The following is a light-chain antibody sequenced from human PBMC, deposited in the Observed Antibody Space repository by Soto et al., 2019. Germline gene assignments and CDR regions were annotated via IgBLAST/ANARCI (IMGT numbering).Light chain of an antibody. V-gene: IGKV1-5*03. J-gene: IGKJ1*01. CDR1: QSISSY. CDR3: QQYNSYSPT. CDR2: KAS. Sequence: DIRLTQSPSSLSASVGDRVTITCRAIQSISSYLNWYQQKPGKAPKVLIYKASSLESGVPSRFSGSGSGTEFSLTISSLQPDDFATYYCQQYNSYSPTLGQGTKVDIK.